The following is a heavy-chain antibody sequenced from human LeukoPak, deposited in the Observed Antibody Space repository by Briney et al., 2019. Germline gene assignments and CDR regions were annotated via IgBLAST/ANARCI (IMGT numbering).Heavy chain of an antibody. CDR2: ISWDSGSI. Sequence: PGGSLRLSCAASGFSFDDYAMHWVRQAPGEGLEWVSGISWDSGSIGYADSVKGRFTISRNNAKNSLYLQMNSLRAKDTSLYYCAKSNDGYYYYGMDLWGQGTTVTVSS. D-gene: IGHD1-1*01. J-gene: IGHJ6*02. V-gene: IGHV3-9*01. CDR1: GFSFDDYA. CDR3: AKSNDGYYYYGMDL.